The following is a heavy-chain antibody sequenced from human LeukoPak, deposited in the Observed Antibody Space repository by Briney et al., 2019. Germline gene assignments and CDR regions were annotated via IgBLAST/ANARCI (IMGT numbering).Heavy chain of an antibody. D-gene: IGHD5-24*01. CDR1: GFTFGDYA. Sequence: QSGGSLRLSCTASGFTFGDYAMSWFRQAPGKGLEWVGFIRSKAYGGTTEYAASVKGRFTISRDDSKSIAYLQMNSLKTEDTAVYYCTRVLHPGLRDGYNYVQVDYWGQGILVTVSS. V-gene: IGHV3-49*03. CDR2: IRSKAYGGTT. J-gene: IGHJ4*02. CDR3: TRVLHPGLRDGYNYVQVDY.